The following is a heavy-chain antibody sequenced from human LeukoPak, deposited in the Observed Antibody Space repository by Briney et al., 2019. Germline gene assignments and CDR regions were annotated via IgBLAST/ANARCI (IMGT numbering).Heavy chain of an antibody. CDR2: LSGRATNT. CDR1: GSTFNRHA. CDR3: SRWLNDYYDSGTFPSPFDY. J-gene: IGHJ4*02. D-gene: IGHD3-10*01. V-gene: IGHV3-23*01. Sequence: GEPLRLSCAASGSTFNRHAMSWARQAPGKGLGGGPALSGRATNTYYADSVKGRFTISRDNSKNTLYLQMNNLRTADTAIYYCSRWLNDYYDSGTFPSPFDYWGQGTLVTVSS.